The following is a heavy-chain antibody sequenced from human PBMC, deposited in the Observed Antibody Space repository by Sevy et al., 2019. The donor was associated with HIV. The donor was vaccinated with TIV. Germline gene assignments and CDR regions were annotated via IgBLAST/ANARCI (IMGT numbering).Heavy chain of an antibody. V-gene: IGHV1-2*06. CDR3: ECGVLMPAQGKLEY. CDR2: INPNSGGT. J-gene: IGHJ4*02. D-gene: IGHD2-8*02. CDR1: GYTFTDYS. Sequence: ASVKVSCKASGYTFTDYSMHWVRQAPGQGLDWMGRINPNSGGTDYPQKFQGRVTMTRDTSISTVYMELRRLTSDDSAVYYCECGVLMPAQGKLEYWGQGALVTVSS.